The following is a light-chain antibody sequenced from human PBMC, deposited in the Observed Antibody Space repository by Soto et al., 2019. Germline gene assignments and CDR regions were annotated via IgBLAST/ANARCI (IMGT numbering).Light chain of an antibody. Sequence: DIQLTQSPSSLSASVGDRVTITCRASQGIGSYLAWYQQKPGKAPKLLIYTASTLQSGVPSRFSGSGSGAEFTLTIISLQPEDFATYYCQQFNDYPITFGQGTRLEIK. CDR1: QGIGSY. V-gene: IGKV1-9*01. J-gene: IGKJ5*01. CDR2: TAS. CDR3: QQFNDYPIT.